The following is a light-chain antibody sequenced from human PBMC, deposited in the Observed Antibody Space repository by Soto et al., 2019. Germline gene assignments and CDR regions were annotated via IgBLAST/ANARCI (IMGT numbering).Light chain of an antibody. V-gene: IGKV1-5*01. CDR3: QQYNSYPWT. CDR1: QTISSW. J-gene: IGKJ1*01. Sequence: DIQMTQSPSTLSASLGDRVTITCRASQTISSWLAWYQQKPGTAPKILIYDVSSLESGVPSRFSGSRSGTEFTLTISSLQPDDFATYYCQQYNSYPWTFGQGTKVDIK. CDR2: DVS.